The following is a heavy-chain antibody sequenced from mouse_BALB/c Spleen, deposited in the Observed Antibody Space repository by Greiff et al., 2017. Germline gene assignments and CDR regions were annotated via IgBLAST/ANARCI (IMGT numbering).Heavy chain of an antibody. CDR2: ISSGSSTI. CDR1: GFTFSSFG. D-gene: IGHD4-1*01. V-gene: IGHV5-17*02. J-gene: IGHJ2*01. Sequence: EVQLVESGGDLVKPGGSLKLSCAASGFTFSSFGMHWVRQAPEKGLEWVAYISSGSSTIYYADTVKGRFTISRDNPKNTLFLQMTSLKSEDTAMYYCARSEVGRYYFDYWGQGTTLTVSS. CDR3: ARSEVGRYYFDY.